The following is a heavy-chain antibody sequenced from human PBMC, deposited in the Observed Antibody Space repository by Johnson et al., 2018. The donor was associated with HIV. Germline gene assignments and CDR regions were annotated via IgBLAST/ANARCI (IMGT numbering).Heavy chain of an antibody. J-gene: IGHJ3*02. D-gene: IGHD3-22*01. CDR3: VRGGYYYDQAGAFDI. CDR2: INRDGSST. Sequence: EMQLVESGGGLVQPGGSLRLSCAASEFTFSNYWMHWVRQGLGKGLVWVSRINRDGSSTSYADSVQGRLTISRDNAKNTLDLQMNSLRAEDTAVYYCVRGGYYYDQAGAFDIWGQGTMVTVSS. V-gene: IGHV3-74*02. CDR1: EFTFSNYW.